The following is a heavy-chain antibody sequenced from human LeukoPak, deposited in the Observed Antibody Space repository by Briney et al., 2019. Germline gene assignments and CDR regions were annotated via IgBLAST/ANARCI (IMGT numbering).Heavy chain of an antibody. V-gene: IGHV3-30*04. CDR1: GFTFSSYA. CDR3: ARDDPPGY. J-gene: IGHJ4*02. CDR2: ISYDGSNK. Sequence: GGSLRLSCAASGFTFSSYAMHWVRQAPGKGLEWVAVISYDGSNKYYADSVKGRFTISRDNSKNTLYLQMNSLRAEDTAVYYCARDDPPGYWGQGTLVTVSS.